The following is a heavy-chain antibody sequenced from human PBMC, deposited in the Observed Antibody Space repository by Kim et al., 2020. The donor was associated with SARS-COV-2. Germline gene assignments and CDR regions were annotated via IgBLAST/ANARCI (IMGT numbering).Heavy chain of an antibody. D-gene: IGHD2-15*01. V-gene: IGHV1-3*01. J-gene: IGHJ5*02. Sequence: ASVKVSCKASGYSFTAYTIHWVRQAPGQRLEWRGWINAANGNTEFSQKFQGRVTSSRDTSATTVHMEVSSLRSEDTAVYYCARGAYCRGGICFPPGGSWGQGTLVIVSS. CDR3: ARGAYCRGGICFPPGGS. CDR2: INAANGNT. CDR1: GYSFTAYT.